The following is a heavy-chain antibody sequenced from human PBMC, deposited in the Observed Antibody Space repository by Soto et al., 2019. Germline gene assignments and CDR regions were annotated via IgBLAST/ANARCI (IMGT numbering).Heavy chain of an antibody. CDR2: IYPGDSDT. CDR3: ARHGDRNKGPDYYYYMDV. CDR1: GYSFTSYW. Sequence: PGESLKISCKGSGYSFTSYWIGWVRQMPGKGLEWMGIIYPGDSDTRYSPSFQGQVTISADKSISTAYLQWSSLKASDTAMYYCARHGDRNKGPDYYYYMDVWGKGTTVTVSS. J-gene: IGHJ6*03. D-gene: IGHD3-22*01. V-gene: IGHV5-51*01.